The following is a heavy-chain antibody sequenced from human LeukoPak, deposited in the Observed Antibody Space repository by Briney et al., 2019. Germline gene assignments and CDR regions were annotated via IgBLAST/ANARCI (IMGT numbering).Heavy chain of an antibody. CDR3: ARSRSGYYYYYYYYGMDV. Sequence: ASVKVSCKASGYTFTGYYMHWVRQAPGQGLDWMGWVNPNSGGTNYAQTFQGRVTMTRDTSISTAYMELSRLRSDDTAVYYCARSRSGYYYYYYYYGMDVWGQGTTVTVS. J-gene: IGHJ6*02. D-gene: IGHD3-9*01. CDR1: GYTFTGYY. V-gene: IGHV1-2*02. CDR2: VNPNSGGT.